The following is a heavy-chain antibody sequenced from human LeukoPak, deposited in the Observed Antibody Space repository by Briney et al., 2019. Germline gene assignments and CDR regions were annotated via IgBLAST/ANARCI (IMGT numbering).Heavy chain of an antibody. D-gene: IGHD1-26*01. Sequence: PGGSLRLSCSASGFIFSDYAMHWVRQAPGKGLEYVSAISTNGDYTYYADSVKARFTVSRDNSKNTLYLQMSSLRAEDTAVYYCAKVRIVGLAYFDYWGLGALVTVSS. V-gene: IGHV3-64D*06. CDR2: ISTNGDYT. CDR3: AKVRIVGLAYFDY. CDR1: GFIFSDYA. J-gene: IGHJ4*02.